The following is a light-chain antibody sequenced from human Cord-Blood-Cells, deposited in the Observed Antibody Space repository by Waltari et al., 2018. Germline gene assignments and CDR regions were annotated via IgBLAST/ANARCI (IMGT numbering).Light chain of an antibody. V-gene: IGLV4-69*01. J-gene: IGLJ3*02. CDR2: LNSDGSH. Sequence: HSSYAIAWHQQQPEKGPRYLMKLNSDGSHSKGDGIPDRFSGSSSGAERYLTISSLQSEDEADYYCQTWGTGPWVFGGGTKLTVL. CDR3: QTWGTGPWV. CDR1: HSSYA.